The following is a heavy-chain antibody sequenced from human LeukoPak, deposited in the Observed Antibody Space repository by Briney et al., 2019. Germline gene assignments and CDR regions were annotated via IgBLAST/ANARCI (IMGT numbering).Heavy chain of an antibody. CDR1: GFTFGTYA. J-gene: IGHJ4*02. CDR2: ISGSGGST. V-gene: IGHV3-23*01. Sequence: GGSLRLSCAASGFTFGTYAMSWVRQAPGKGLEWVSDISGSGGSTYYADSVKGRFTISSDNSKNTLYLQMNSMRAEDTAIYCCAKDNRGTIVVVTPYYFDYWGQGTLVTVSS. CDR3: AKDNRGTIVVVTPYYFDY. D-gene: IGHD3-22*01.